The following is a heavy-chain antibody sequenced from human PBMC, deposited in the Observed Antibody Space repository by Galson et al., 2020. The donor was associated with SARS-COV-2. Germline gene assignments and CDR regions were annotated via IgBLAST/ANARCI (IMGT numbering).Heavy chain of an antibody. J-gene: IGHJ2*01. V-gene: IGHV1-69*13. CDR3: ARREDYYDSSGYNL. CDR1: GGTFSSYA. D-gene: IGHD3-22*01. CDR2: IIPIFGTA. Sequence: SVKVSCKASGGTFSSYAISWVRQAPGQGLEWMGGIIPIFGTANYAQKFQGRVTITADESTSTAYMELSSLRSEDTAVYYCARREDYYDSSGYNLWGRGTLVTVSS.